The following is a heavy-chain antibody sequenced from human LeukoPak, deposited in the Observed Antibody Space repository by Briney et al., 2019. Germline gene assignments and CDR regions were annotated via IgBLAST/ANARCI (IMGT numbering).Heavy chain of an antibody. CDR2: IYYSGST. CDR3: ARGLRYFDWPI. J-gene: IGHJ3*02. CDR1: GGSISSYY. D-gene: IGHD3-9*01. Sequence: PSETLSLTCTVSGGSISSYYWSWIRQPPGKGLEWIGYIYYSGSTNYNPSLKSRVTISVDTSKNQFSLELSSVTAADTAVYYCARGLRYFDWPIWGQGTMVTVSS. V-gene: IGHV4-59*01.